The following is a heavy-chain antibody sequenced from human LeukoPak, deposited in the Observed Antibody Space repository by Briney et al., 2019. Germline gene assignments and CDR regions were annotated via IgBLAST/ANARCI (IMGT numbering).Heavy chain of an antibody. CDR2: IYPGDSDT. CDR1: GYSFTSYW. V-gene: IGHV5-51*01. Sequence: GESLKISCKGSGYSFTSYWIGWVRQMPGKGLEGVGIIYPGDSDTRYSPSFQGQVTISADKSISTAYLQWSSLKASDTAMYYCARHLSICSGGSCYSRYYYYMDVWGKGTTVTVSS. J-gene: IGHJ6*03. D-gene: IGHD2-15*01. CDR3: ARHLSICSGGSCYSRYYYYMDV.